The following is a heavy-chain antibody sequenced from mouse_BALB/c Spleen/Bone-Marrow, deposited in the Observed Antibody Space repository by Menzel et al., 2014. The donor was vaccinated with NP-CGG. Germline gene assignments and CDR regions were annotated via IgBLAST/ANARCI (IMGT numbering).Heavy chain of an antibody. CDR3: ARRGISTSEGVGAMDY. V-gene: IGHV5-6-2*01. CDR2: INSNGDNT. D-gene: IGHD1-1*01. J-gene: IGHJ4*01. Sequence: EVQLVESGGGLVKLGGSLNLSCAASGFTFSSYYMSWVRQTPEKRLELVAAINSNGDNTYYPDTVKGRFAISRDNAKNTLLLQMSSLKSEDTALYYCARRGISTSEGVGAMDYWGQGTSATVSS. CDR1: GFTFSSYY.